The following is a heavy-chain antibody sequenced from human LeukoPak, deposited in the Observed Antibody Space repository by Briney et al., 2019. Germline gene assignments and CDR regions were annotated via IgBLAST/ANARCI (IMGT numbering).Heavy chain of an antibody. CDR3: GRVNLPAVSGAFDY. CDR1: GVTISVYY. D-gene: IGHD2-2*01. J-gene: IGHJ4*02. CDR2: IHSSGTT. V-gene: IGHV4-4*07. Sequence: SETLSLTCTVSGVTISVYYWSWIRQPAGKGLEWIGRIHSSGTTHYNPSLRSRVTLSIDTSKNQFSLKLSSVTPSDTAVYYCGRVNLPAVSGAFDYWGQGTLVTVSS.